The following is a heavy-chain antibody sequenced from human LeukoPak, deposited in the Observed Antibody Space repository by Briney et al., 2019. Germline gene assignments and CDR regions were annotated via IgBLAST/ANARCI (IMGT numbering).Heavy chain of an antibody. CDR3: ARAYVVVTAILWFDP. CDR1: GGSISSGGYY. D-gene: IGHD2-21*02. Sequence: SETLSLTCTVSGGSISSGGYYWSWIRQHPGNCLLCIGYIYYSGSTYYNPSLKSPVTISVDTSKNQFSLKLSSVTAADTAVYYGARAYVVVTAILWFDPWGQGTLVTVSS. J-gene: IGHJ5*02. V-gene: IGHV4-31*01. CDR2: IYYSGST.